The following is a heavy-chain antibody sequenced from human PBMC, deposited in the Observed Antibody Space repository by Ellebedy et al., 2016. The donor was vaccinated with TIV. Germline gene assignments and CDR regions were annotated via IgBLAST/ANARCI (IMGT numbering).Heavy chain of an antibody. J-gene: IGHJ2*01. V-gene: IGHV3-53*01. CDR1: GFTVSNNN. Sequence: GGSLRLSCAASGFTVSNNNMNWVRQAPGKGLEWVSVVYSGGNTDYADSVKGRFTISRDDSKNTLYLQMNSLRAEDTAVYYCARDPLQSGGYYYNWYFDLWGRGTLVTVSS. CDR2: VYSGGNT. D-gene: IGHD3-22*01. CDR3: ARDPLQSGGYYYNWYFDL.